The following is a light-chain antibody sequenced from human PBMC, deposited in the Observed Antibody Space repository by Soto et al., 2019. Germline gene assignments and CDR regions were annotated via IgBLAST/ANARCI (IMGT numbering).Light chain of an antibody. CDR1: QSVLCNY. CDR3: QQYGISPPGNT. V-gene: IGKV3-20*01. Sequence: EMVLTQSPDTLSLSPGERATLSCRASQSVLCNYLAWYQQKPGQAPRLLIYGTSRRVTGIPDRFSDSGPGTEFTLTINYLAPENFAMYYCQQYGISPPGNTFAQGNQLEI. J-gene: IGKJ2*01. CDR2: GTS.